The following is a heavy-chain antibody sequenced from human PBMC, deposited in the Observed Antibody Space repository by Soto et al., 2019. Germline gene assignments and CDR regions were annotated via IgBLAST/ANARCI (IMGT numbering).Heavy chain of an antibody. CDR1: GYIFTNND. Sequence: ASVKVSCKASGYIFTNNDVSWVRQATGQGLEWMGWMNPGSGDTGYAQKFQGRVTMTTDTSTSTAYMQLRSLRSDDTAVYYCARVATAMVTDFDYWGQGTLVPVSS. J-gene: IGHJ4*02. D-gene: IGHD5-18*01. CDR2: MNPGSGDT. V-gene: IGHV1-8*01. CDR3: ARVATAMVTDFDY.